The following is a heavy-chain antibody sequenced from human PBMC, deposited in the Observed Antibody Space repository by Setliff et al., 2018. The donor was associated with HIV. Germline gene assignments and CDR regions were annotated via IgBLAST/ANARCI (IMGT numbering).Heavy chain of an antibody. J-gene: IGHJ6*04. CDR2: LNHSGNI. Sequence: PSETLSLTCAVYGETFNGYFWTWICQSPGKGLEWIGELNHSGNINQNPSLRSGFTLSVDTSKNQFSLTLNSVTAADTAVYYCARGREVIRDTYYSYFYMDVWSRGTPVTVSS. CDR1: GETFNGYF. V-gene: IGHV4-34*01. CDR3: ARGREVIRDTYYSYFYMDV. D-gene: IGHD3-22*01.